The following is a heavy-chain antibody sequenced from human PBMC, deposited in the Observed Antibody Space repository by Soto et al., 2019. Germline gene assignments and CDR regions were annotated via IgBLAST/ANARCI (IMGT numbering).Heavy chain of an antibody. CDR1: GFTFDDYA. V-gene: IGHV3-9*01. D-gene: IGHD6-13*01. J-gene: IGHJ4*02. CDR2: ISWNSGSR. Sequence: EVQVVESGGGLVQPGRSLRLSCVASGFTFDDYAMHWVRQAPGKGLEWVSGISWNSGSRGYAHSVKGRFTISRDNAKNTLYLQMNSLRAEDTAVYYCAKELMYSSSWSADYWGQGTLVTVSS. CDR3: AKELMYSSSWSADY.